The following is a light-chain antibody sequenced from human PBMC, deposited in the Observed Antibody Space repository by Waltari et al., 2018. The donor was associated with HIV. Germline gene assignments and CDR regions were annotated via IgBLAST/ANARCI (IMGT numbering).Light chain of an antibody. J-gene: IGLJ3*02. CDR3: CSYAGSNTWV. CDR1: SSDVGSYNL. Sequence: QSALTQPASVSGSPGQAITISCTGTSSDVGSYNLFSWYQQHPGKAPKLMIYEVSKRPSGVSNRFSGSKSGNTASLTISGLQAEDEADYYCCSYAGSNTWVFGGGTKLTVL. V-gene: IGLV2-23*02. CDR2: EVS.